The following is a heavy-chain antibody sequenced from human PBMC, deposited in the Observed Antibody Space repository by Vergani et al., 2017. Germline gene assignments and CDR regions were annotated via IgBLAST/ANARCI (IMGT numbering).Heavy chain of an antibody. J-gene: IGHJ5*02. Sequence: QMQLQESGPGLVKPSETLSLSCTVSGDSFSTSSYAWGWIRQPPGKTLEWIGTVFYGGRTSYNPSLKSRVTLSLDTSKSQFSLKLSSVTAADTAVYYCTRHWAVVAANNWFDPWGQGTLVTVSS. D-gene: IGHD2-15*01. V-gene: IGHV4-39*01. CDR3: TRHWAVVAANNWFDP. CDR1: GDSFSTSSYA. CDR2: VFYGGRT.